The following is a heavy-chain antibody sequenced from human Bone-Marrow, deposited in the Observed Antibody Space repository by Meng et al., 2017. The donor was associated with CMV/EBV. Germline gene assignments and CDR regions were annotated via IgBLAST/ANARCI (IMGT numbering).Heavy chain of an antibody. V-gene: IGHV1-58*01. J-gene: IGHJ4*02. CDR2: IVVGSGNT. CDR3: AADPSSYYYDSSGHYLLDY. CDR1: GFTFTSSA. Sequence: SVKVSCKASGFTFTSSAVQWVRQARGQRLEWIGWIVVGSGNTNYAQKFQERVTITRDMSTSTAYMELSSLRSEDTAVYYCAADPSSYYYDSSGHYLLDYWGQGTLVTVSS. D-gene: IGHD3-22*01.